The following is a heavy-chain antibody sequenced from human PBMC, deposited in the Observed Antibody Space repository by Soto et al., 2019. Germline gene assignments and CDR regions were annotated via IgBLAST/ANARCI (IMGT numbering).Heavy chain of an antibody. J-gene: IGHJ4*02. CDR1: VYTFTNYP. D-gene: IGHD2-15*01. CDR2: INVGIGTT. Sequence: HVHLVQSGAEVKKPGASVKVSCKASVYTFTNYPMHWVRQAPGQRLEWMGWINVGIGTTRYSQKCQGRVTITRDTSATTAYMELSSQRSEDTAVYYWARVRVAAALYIDSWGQGTLVAVSS. V-gene: IGHV1-3*01. CDR3: ARVRVAAALYIDS.